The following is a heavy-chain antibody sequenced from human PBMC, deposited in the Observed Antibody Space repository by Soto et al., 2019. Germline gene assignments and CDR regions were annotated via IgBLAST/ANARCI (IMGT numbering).Heavy chain of an antibody. CDR1: GGTFSSYA. CDR2: IIPIFGTA. J-gene: IGHJ4*02. V-gene: IGHV1-69*13. Sequence: SVKVSCKASGGTFSSYAISWVRQAPGQGLEWMGGIIPIFGTANYAQKFQGRVTITADESTSTAYMELSSLRSEDTAVYYCARGYYYDSSGPRAYYFDYWGQGTLVTVSS. CDR3: ARGYYYDSSGPRAYYFDY. D-gene: IGHD3-22*01.